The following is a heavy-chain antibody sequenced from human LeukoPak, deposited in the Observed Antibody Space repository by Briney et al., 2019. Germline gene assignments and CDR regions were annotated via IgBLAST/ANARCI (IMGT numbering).Heavy chain of an antibody. Sequence: GGSLRLSCAASGFTFSSYGMHWVRQAPGKGLEWVAFIRYDGSNKYYADSVKGRFTVSRDNSKNTLYLQMNSLRAEDTAVYYCSAVVTAIRRGPPVWGKGTTVTISS. CDR3: SAVVTAIRRGPPV. J-gene: IGHJ6*04. CDR1: GFTFSSYG. CDR2: IRYDGSNK. V-gene: IGHV3-30*02. D-gene: IGHD2-21*02.